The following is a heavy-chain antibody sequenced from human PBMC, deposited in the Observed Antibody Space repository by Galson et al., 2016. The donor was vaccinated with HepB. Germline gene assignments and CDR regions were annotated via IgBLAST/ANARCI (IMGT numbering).Heavy chain of an antibody. CDR1: GFSVSNNY. J-gene: IGHJ4*02. CDR2: IYSGGGT. Sequence: SLRLSCAASGFSVSNNYMTWVRQAPGKGLEWVSLIYSGGGTSFADSVKGRLTISRDNSKNTLYLQMNSLRAEDTAVYYCARGGASDASGYWGQGTLVTVSS. D-gene: IGHD2-21*02. V-gene: IGHV3-53*01. CDR3: ARGGASDASGY.